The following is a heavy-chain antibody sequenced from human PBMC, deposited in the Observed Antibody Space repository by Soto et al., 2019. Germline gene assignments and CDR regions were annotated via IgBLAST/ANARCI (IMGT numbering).Heavy chain of an antibody. Sequence: DVQVVQSGGGLVQPGGSLKLSCAASGFAFNDSAMHWVRQASGKGLEWVARVRSKTNNYATAYPVSVRGRFTVSRDDSMRAAASEMNSLKTEDTAMYYCTNNFVWGQGVLVTVSS. CDR1: GFAFNDSA. CDR2: VRSKTNNYAT. D-gene: IGHD2-15*01. V-gene: IGHV3-73*01. CDR3: TNNFV. J-gene: IGHJ4*02.